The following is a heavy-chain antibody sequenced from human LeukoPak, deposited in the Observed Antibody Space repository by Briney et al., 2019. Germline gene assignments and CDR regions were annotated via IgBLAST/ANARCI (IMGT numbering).Heavy chain of an antibody. J-gene: IGHJ4*02. Sequence: SETLSLTCTVPGGSISSSSYYWGWIRQPPGKGLEWIGSIYYSGSTYYNPSLKSRVTISVDTSKNQFPLKLSSVTAADTAVYYCARDRAVTSFPGYYFDYWGQGTLVTVSS. V-gene: IGHV4-39*06. CDR3: ARDRAVTSFPGYYFDY. CDR1: GGSISSSSYY. CDR2: IYYSGST. D-gene: IGHD4-17*01.